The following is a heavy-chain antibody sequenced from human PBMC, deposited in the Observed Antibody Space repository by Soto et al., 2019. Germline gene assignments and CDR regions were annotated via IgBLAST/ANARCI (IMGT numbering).Heavy chain of an antibody. CDR2: ISSSSSYI. J-gene: IGHJ5*02. Sequence: GGSLRLSCAASGFTFSSYSMNWVRQAPGKGLEWVSSISSSSSYIYYADSVKGRFTISRDNAKNSLYLQMNSLRAEDTAVYYCARDEQQLVELPLWFDPWGQGTLVTVSS. D-gene: IGHD6-13*01. CDR3: ARDEQQLVELPLWFDP. V-gene: IGHV3-21*01. CDR1: GFTFSSYS.